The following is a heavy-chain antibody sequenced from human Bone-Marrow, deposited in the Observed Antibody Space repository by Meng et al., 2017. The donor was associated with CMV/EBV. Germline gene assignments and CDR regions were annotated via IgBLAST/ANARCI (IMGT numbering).Heavy chain of an antibody. V-gene: IGHV3-23*01. CDR3: AKSSWIQLWSNFDY. CDR1: GFTFRSSA. CDR2: ISGSGGST. J-gene: IGHJ4*02. D-gene: IGHD5-18*01. Sequence: SGFTFRSSAMSWVRQAPGKGLGWVSAISGSGGSTYYADSVKGRFTISRDNSKNTLYLQMNSLRAEDTAVYYCAKSSWIQLWSNFDYWGQGTLVTVSS.